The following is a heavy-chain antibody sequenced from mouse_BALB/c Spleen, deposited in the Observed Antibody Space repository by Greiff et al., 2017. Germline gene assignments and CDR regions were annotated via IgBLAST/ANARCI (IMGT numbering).Heavy chain of an antibody. CDR2: IYPGSGST. V-gene: IGHV1-77*01. D-gene: IGHD2-1*01. Sequence: QVQLQQSGPELVKPGASVKMSCKASGYTFTDYVISWVKQRTGQGLEWIGEIYPGSGSTYYNEKFKGKATLTADKSSNTAYMQLSSLTSEDSAVYFCARSVGNPGAYWGQGTLVTVSA. CDR3: ARSVGNPGAY. J-gene: IGHJ3*01. CDR1: GYTFTDYV.